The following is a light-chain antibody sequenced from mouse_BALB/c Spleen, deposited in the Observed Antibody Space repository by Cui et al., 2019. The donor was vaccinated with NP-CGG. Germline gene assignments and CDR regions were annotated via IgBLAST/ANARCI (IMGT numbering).Light chain of an antibody. CDR3: ALWYSNHWV. CDR2: GTN. V-gene: IGLV1*01. CDR1: TGAVTTSNY. J-gene: IGLJ1*01. Sequence: QAVVTQKYALTTSPGETVTLTCRSSTGAVTTSNYANWVQEKPDHLFTGLVGGTNNRAPGVPARFSGSLIGDKAALTITGPQTEDEAIYFCALWYSNHWVFGGGTKLTVL.